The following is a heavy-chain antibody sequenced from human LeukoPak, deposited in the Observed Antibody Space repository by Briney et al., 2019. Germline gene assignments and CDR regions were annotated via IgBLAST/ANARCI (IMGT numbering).Heavy chain of an antibody. J-gene: IGHJ4*02. CDR3: ARDKFRYGSGRLEY. D-gene: IGHD3-10*01. V-gene: IGHV1-2*02. CDR1: GYTFTGYY. CDR2: INPNSGGT. Sequence: ASVKVSCTASGYTFTGYYMHWVRQAPGQGLEWMGWINPNSGGTNYAQKFQGRVTMTRDTSISTAYMELSRLRSDDTAVYYCARDKFRYGSGRLEYWGQGILVTVSS.